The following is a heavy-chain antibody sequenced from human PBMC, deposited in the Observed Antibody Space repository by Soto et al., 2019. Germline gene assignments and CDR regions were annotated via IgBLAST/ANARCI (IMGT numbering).Heavy chain of an antibody. J-gene: IGHJ5*02. Sequence: SETLSLTCTVSGGSISSGGYYWSWIRQHPGKGLEWIGYIYYSGSTYYNPCLKSRVTLSVDTSKNHFSLKLSSVTAADTAVYYCARDHGYSYGYGRWFDPWGQGTLVTVSP. CDR3: ARDHGYSYGYGRWFDP. CDR1: GGSISSGGYY. D-gene: IGHD5-18*01. CDR2: IYYSGST. V-gene: IGHV4-31*03.